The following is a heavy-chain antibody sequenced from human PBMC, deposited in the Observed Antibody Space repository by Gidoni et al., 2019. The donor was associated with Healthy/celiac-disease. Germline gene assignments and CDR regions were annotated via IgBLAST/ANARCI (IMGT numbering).Heavy chain of an antibody. D-gene: IGHD3-3*01. Sequence: QVQLVESGGGLVKPGGSLRLSCAASGFPFSDYYMSWIRQAPGKGLEWVSYISSSGSTIYYADSVKGRFTISRDNAKNSLYLQMNSLRAEDTAVYYCAKERSGRVKIALFDGMDVWGQGTTVTVSS. J-gene: IGHJ6*02. CDR1: GFPFSDYY. CDR3: AKERSGRVKIALFDGMDV. CDR2: ISSSGSTI. V-gene: IGHV3-11*01.